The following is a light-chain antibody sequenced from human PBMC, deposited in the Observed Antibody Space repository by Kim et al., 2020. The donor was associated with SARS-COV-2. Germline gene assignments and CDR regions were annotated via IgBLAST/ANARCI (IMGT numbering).Light chain of an antibody. V-gene: IGLV3-9*01. J-gene: IGLJ3*02. CDR3: QGWDSSIEG. Sequence: SYELTQPLSVSVALGQTARITCGGDKIGSKNVHWYQQKAGQAPVLVIYTDRKRPSGIPERFSGSNSESTATLTISGAQAGDEAAYNCQGWDSSIEGFGGG. CDR1: KIGSKN. CDR2: TDR.